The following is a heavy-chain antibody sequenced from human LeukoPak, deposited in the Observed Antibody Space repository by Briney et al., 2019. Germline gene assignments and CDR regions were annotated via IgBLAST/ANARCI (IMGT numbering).Heavy chain of an antibody. J-gene: IGHJ4*02. CDR2: IIPILGIA. D-gene: IGHD1-26*01. Sequence: SVKVSCKASGGTFSSYTISWVRQAPGQGLEWMGRIIPILGIANYAQKFQGRVTITADKSTSTAYMVLSSLRSEDTAVYYCARDLVDGVGAPGAYWGQGALVTVSS. CDR1: GGTFSSYT. CDR3: ARDLVDGVGAPGAY. V-gene: IGHV1-69*04.